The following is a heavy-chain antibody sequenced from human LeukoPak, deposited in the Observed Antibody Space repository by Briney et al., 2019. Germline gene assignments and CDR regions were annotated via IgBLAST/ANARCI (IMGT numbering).Heavy chain of an antibody. D-gene: IGHD5-24*01. V-gene: IGHV4-34*01. CDR3: AREEIRSWFDP. CDR2: INHSGST. CDR1: GGSFSGYY. J-gene: IGHJ5*02. Sequence: PSETLSLTCAVYGGSFSGYYWSWIRQPPGKGLEWIGEINHSGSTNYNPSLKSRVTISLDTSKNQFPLTLNSVTAADTAVYYCAREEIRSWFDPWGQGTLVTVSS.